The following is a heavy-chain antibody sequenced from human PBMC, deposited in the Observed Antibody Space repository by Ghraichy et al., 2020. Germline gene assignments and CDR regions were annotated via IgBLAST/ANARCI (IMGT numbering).Heavy chain of an antibody. CDR1: GFTFSSYA. J-gene: IGHJ6*02. Sequence: GGSLRLSCAASGFTFSSYAMSWVRQAPGKGLEWVSAISGSGGSTYYADSVKGRFTISRDNYKNTLYLQMNSLRAEDTAVYYCQKTTVTTHYYYYYYGMDVCGQGTTVNVS. CDR2: ISGSGGST. V-gene: IGHV3-23*01. D-gene: IGHD4-17*01. CDR3: QKTTVTTHYYYYYYGMDV.